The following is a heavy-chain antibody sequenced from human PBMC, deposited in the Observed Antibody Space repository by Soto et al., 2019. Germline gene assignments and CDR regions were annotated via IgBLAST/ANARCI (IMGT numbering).Heavy chain of an antibody. CDR1: GFTFSSYA. Sequence: PGGSLRLSCAASGFTFSSYAMSWVRQAPGKGLEWVSAISGSGGSTYYADSVKGRFTISRDNSKNTLYLQMNSLRAEDTAVYYCAMVDTAMVIYYYYGMDVWGQGTTVTVSS. V-gene: IGHV3-23*01. D-gene: IGHD5-18*01. CDR3: AMVDTAMVIYYYYGMDV. J-gene: IGHJ6*02. CDR2: ISGSGGST.